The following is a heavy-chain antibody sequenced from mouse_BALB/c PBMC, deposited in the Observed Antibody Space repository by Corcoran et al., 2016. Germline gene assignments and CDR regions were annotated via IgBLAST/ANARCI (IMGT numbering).Heavy chain of an antibody. CDR2: INPSTGYT. D-gene: IGHD1-2*01. V-gene: IGHV1-7*01. CDR1: GYTFNSYW. J-gene: IGHJ4*01. CDR3: ARRGLLRLSHYAMDY. Sequence: QVQLQQSGAELAKPGASVKMSCKASGYTFNSYWMHWVKQRPGQGLEWIGYINPSTGYTEYNQKFKDKATLTADKSSSTAYMQLSSLTSEDSAVYYCARRGLLRLSHYAMDYWGQGTSVTVSS.